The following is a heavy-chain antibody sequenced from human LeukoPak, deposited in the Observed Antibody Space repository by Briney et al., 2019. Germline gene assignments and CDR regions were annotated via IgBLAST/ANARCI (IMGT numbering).Heavy chain of an antibody. J-gene: IGHJ3*02. CDR1: GGSISSGGYS. CDR3: ARDSRQYSYGYPDAFDI. Sequence: SETLSLTCAVSGGSISSGGYSWSWIRQHPGKGLEWIGYIYYSGSTYYNPSLKSRVTISVDTSKNQFSLKLSSVTAADTAVYYCARDSRQYSYGYPDAFDIWGQGTMVTVSS. CDR2: IYYSGST. V-gene: IGHV4-31*11. D-gene: IGHD5-18*01.